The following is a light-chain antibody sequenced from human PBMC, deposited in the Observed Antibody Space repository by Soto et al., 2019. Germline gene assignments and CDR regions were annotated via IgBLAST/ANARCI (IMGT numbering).Light chain of an antibody. CDR2: GAS. CDR3: QKYNSYSPLT. CDR1: QSVSNDY. V-gene: IGKV3-20*01. Sequence: EIVLTQSPGTLSLSPGERATLSCRASQSVSNDYLAWYQQKPGQAPRLLIYGASDRATGIPARFSGSGSGTDFTLTISRLQPDDFATYYCQKYNSYSPLTFGGGTKVDIK. J-gene: IGKJ4*01.